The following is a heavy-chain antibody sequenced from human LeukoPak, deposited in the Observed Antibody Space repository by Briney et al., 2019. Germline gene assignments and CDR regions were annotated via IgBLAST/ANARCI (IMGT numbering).Heavy chain of an antibody. CDR2: ISWNSGSI. J-gene: IGHJ3*02. D-gene: IGHD4-17*01. CDR3: AKDINDFGAFDI. Sequence: GGSLRLSCAACGVTFSCYCMHWVRQAPGKGLEWVSGISWNSGSIGYADSVKGRFTISRDNAKNSLYLQMNSLRAEDTALYYCAKDINDFGAFDIWGQGTMVTVSS. V-gene: IGHV3-9*01. CDR1: GVTFSCYC.